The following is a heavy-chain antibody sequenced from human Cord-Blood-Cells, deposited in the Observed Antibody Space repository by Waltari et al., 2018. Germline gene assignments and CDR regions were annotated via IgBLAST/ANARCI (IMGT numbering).Heavy chain of an antibody. J-gene: IGHJ2*01. CDR3: ARGGYRWYFDL. D-gene: IGHD4-4*01. Sequence: QVQLVESGGGLVKPGGSLRLSCAASGFTFSDYYMSWIRQAPGKGLEWGSYISSSSSSTTYADSVKGRFTISRDNAKHSLYLQMNSLRAEDTAVYYCARGGYRWYFDLWGRGTLVTVSS. CDR1: GFTFSDYY. V-gene: IGHV3-11*05. CDR2: ISSSSSST.